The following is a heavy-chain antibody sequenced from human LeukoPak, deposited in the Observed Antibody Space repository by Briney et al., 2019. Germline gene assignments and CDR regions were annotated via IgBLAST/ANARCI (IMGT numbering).Heavy chain of an antibody. V-gene: IGHV4-59*05. CDR3: VIRTDPDY. J-gene: IGHJ4*02. CDR2: IYYSGST. CDR1: GGSISSYY. D-gene: IGHD3/OR15-3a*01. Sequence: SETLSLTCTVSGGSISSYYWSWIRQPPGKGLEWIGSIYYSGSTYYNPSLKSRVTISVDTSKNQFSLKLSSVTAADTAVYYCVIRTDPDYWGQGTLVTVSS.